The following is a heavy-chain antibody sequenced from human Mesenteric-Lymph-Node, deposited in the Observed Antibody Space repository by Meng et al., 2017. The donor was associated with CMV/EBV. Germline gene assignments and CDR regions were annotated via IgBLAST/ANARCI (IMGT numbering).Heavy chain of an antibody. CDR2: ISGSGGTT. CDR3: AIAPSYDTSGQPWDY. V-gene: IGHV3-23*01. Sequence: GESLKISCAASRFTFSSYAMRWVRQAPGKGLEWVSGISGSGGTTYYADSVKGRFTISRDNSKSTLYLQMNSLRAEDTAVYYCAIAPSYDTSGQPWDYWGQGTLVTVSS. CDR1: RFTFSSYA. J-gene: IGHJ4*02. D-gene: IGHD3-22*01.